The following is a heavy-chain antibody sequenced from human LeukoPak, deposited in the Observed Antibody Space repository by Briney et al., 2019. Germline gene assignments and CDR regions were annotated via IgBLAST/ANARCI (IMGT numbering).Heavy chain of an antibody. CDR2: IYSSGQT. CDR1: GVSISGTTYC. J-gene: IGHJ4*02. CDR3: VADPINFDF. Sequence: SETLSLTCTVSGVSISGTTYCWAWIRQPPGKGLEWIGSIYSSGQTIYNASLKSRITISVDRSENQFSLNLRSVTAADTAVYYCVADPINFDFWGQGNLVTVSS. V-gene: IGHV4-39*07.